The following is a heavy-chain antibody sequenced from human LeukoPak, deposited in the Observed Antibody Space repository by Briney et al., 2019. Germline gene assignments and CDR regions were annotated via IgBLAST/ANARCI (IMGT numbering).Heavy chain of an antibody. CDR1: GYTFTNYA. CDR2: INGGNGYT. D-gene: IGHD7-27*01. CDR3: ARAPRSWGFDY. Sequence: ASVKVSFTASGYTFTNYALHWVRQAPGQGLECMGWINGGNGYTRHLQKFQDRVTITQDTSANTAYLELSGLRSEDTAVYYCARAPRSWGFDYWGQGTLVTVSS. V-gene: IGHV1-3*01. J-gene: IGHJ4*02.